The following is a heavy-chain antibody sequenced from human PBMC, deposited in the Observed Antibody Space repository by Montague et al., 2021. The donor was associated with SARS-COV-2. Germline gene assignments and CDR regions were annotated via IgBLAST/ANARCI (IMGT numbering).Heavy chain of an antibody. V-gene: IGHV4-34*01. J-gene: IGHJ6*03. CDR3: ARLGDGVVPSPILGVGPYYSAYYMDV. CDR1: GGSFSTYS. CDR2: IHHGGST. Sequence: SETLSLTCAVHGGSFSTYSWNWIRQPPGKGLEWIGEIHHGGSTNYNPYLTSRVTISADTSKNPNSLQLTSVAAADTAVYSCARLGDGVVPSPILGVGPYYSAYYMDVWGKGTLVTVSS. D-gene: IGHD3-10*01.